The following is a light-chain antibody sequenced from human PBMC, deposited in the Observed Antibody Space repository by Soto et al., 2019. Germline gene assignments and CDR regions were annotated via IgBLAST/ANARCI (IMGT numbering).Light chain of an antibody. CDR2: GAS. CDR3: QQYDNRPPT. J-gene: IGKJ5*01. V-gene: IGKV3D-15*01. CDR1: QSVRSN. Sequence: EIAMTQSPATLSMFPGARATLSRMASQSVRSNLAWYHQTPGQAPRLIIYGASTRATCIPASFSGSGSGTEFTLTIKSLKSEDLVVYYCQQYDNRPPTVGQWTRLAIK.